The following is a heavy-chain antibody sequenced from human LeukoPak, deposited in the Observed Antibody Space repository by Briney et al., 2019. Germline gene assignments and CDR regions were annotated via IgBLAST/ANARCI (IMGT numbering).Heavy chain of an antibody. J-gene: IGHJ4*02. Sequence: ASVKVSCKASGYTFTSYGISWVRQAPGQGLEWMGWISAYNGNTNYAQKLQGRVTMTTDTSTSTAYMELRSLRSDDTAVYYCARAGITTYYYDSSGYLNDYWGQGTLVTVSS. CDR1: GYTFTSYG. D-gene: IGHD3-22*01. CDR2: ISAYNGNT. V-gene: IGHV1-18*01. CDR3: ARAGITTYYYDSSGYLNDY.